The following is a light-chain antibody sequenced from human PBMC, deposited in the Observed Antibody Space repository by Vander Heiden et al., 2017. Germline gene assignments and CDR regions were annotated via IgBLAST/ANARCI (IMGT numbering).Light chain of an antibody. CDR3: QQRSSWPPAT. V-gene: IGKV3-11*01. CDR1: QSVSNY. CDR2: DAF. Sequence: IVSTQSPATLSLSPGEKATLSCSASQSVSNYFAWYQHKPGQAPRLLIYDAFTRATGIPARFSGSGSGTDFTLTISSLEPEDFAVYYCQQRSSWPPATFGQGTRLEIK. J-gene: IGKJ5*01.